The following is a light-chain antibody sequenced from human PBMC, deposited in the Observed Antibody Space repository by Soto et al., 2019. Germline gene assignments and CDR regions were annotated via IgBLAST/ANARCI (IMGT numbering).Light chain of an antibody. CDR2: GAS. J-gene: IGKJ5*01. CDR3: EQTYSTPVT. Sequence: IQMTQSPSTLPSSVGERVIITCRASQSITTWLAWYQQEPGKAPKLLIYGASSVQSGVPLRFSGSGSGTDFTLTISSLQPEDFATYYCEQTYSTPVTFGQGTRLEIK. CDR1: QSITTW. V-gene: IGKV1-39*01.